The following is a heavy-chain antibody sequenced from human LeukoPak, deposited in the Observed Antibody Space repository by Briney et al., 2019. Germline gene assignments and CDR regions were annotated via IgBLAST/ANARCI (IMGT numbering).Heavy chain of an antibody. Sequence: SETLSLTCTVSGGSISSGSYYWSWIRQPAGKGLEWIGRIYTSGSTNYNPSLKSRGTISVDTSKNQFSLKLSSVTAADTAVYYCARGGRTLWKYNWFDPWGQGTLVTVSS. CDR2: IYTSGST. J-gene: IGHJ5*02. CDR1: GGSISSGSYY. CDR3: ARGGRTLWKYNWFDP. D-gene: IGHD3-3*01. V-gene: IGHV4-61*02.